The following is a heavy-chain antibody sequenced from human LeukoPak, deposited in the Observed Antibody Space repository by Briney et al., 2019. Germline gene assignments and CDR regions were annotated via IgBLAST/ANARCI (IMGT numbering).Heavy chain of an antibody. D-gene: IGHD6-19*01. J-gene: IGHJ3*02. Sequence: GGSLRLSCAASGFTFDDYAMHWVRQAPGKGLEWVSGISWNSGSIGYADSVKGRFTISRDNAKNSLCLQMNSLRAEDTALYYCAKDLFVGIAVAGTVAAFDIWAKGQWSPSLQ. CDR3: AKDLFVGIAVAGTVAAFDI. V-gene: IGHV3-9*01. CDR2: ISWNSGSI. CDR1: GFTFDDYA.